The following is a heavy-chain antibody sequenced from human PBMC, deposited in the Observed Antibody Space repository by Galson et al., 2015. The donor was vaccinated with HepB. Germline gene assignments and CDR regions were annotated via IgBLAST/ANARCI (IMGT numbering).Heavy chain of an antibody. V-gene: IGHV4-38-2*02. D-gene: IGHD4-23*01. CDR3: ARGTVVNPLRAEYFQH. CDR1: GYSISSGYY. Sequence: LSLTCTVSGYSISSGYYWGWIRQPPGKGLEWIGSIYHSGSTYYNPSLKSRVTISVDTSKNQFSLKLSSVTAADTAVYYCARGTVVNPLRAEYFQHWGQGTLVTVSS. CDR2: IYHSGST. J-gene: IGHJ1*01.